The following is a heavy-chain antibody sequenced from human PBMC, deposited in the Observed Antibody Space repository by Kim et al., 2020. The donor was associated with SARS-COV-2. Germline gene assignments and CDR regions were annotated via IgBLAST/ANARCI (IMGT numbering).Heavy chain of an antibody. CDR2: IIPIFGTA. Sequence: SVKVSCKASGGTFSSYAISWVRQAPGQGLEWMGGIIPIFGTANYAQKFQGRVTITADESTSTAYMELSSLRSEDTAVYYCARRSSKFWSGPRSFDYWGQGTLVTVSS. J-gene: IGHJ4*02. CDR1: GGTFSSYA. D-gene: IGHD3-3*01. V-gene: IGHV1-69*13. CDR3: ARRSSKFWSGPRSFDY.